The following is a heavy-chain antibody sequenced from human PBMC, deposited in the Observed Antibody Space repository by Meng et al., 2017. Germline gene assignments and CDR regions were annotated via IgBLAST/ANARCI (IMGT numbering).Heavy chain of an antibody. Sequence: QVQLPQWGAVLLEPSATLPLTCAVYGGSFSGYYWSWIRQPPGKGLEWIGEINHSGSTNYNPSLKSRVTISVDTSKNQFSLKLSSVTAADTAVYYCARVPTYYYDSSGYYLFDYWGQGTLVTVSS. J-gene: IGHJ4*02. CDR2: INHSGST. D-gene: IGHD3-22*01. CDR1: GGSFSGYY. V-gene: IGHV4-34*01. CDR3: ARVPTYYYDSSGYYLFDY.